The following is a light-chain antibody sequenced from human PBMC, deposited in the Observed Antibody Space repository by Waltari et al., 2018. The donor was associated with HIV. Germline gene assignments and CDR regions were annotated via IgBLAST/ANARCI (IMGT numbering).Light chain of an antibody. CDR3: CSYAGSNIHWV. CDR2: GVN. Sequence: QSALTQPPSVSGPPGQSVTISCTGTSRYVNNYNYVSCYQHHPAEAPKLVIFGVNMRPSGVPDRFSGSNSGNTASLTISGLQAEDEGHYYCCSYAGSNIHWVFGGGTKLTVL. CDR1: SRYVNNYNY. J-gene: IGLJ3*02. V-gene: IGLV2-11*01.